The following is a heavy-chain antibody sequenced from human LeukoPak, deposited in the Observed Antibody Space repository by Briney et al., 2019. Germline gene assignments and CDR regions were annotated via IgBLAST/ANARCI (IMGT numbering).Heavy chain of an antibody. Sequence: GGSLRLSCAASGFTFSDYYMSWIRQAPGKGLEWVSYISSSGSTIYYADSVKGRFTISRDNAKNSLYLQMNSLRAEDTAVYYCARDRAPIAFMAAAGSYFDYWGQGTLVTVSS. V-gene: IGHV3-11*04. CDR2: ISSSGSTI. D-gene: IGHD6-13*01. CDR1: GFTFSDYY. J-gene: IGHJ4*02. CDR3: ARDRAPIAFMAAAGSYFDY.